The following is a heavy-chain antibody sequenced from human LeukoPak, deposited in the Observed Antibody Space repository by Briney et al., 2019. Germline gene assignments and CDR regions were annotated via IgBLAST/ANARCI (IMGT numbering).Heavy chain of an antibody. Sequence: PSETLSLTCTVSGYSISSGYFWGWIRQPPGKGLECIGTIYHSGSTYYNPSLKSRVTISVDTSKNQFSLKLDSVTAADTAVYYCARIYSSSWFLNWFDPWGQGTLVTVSS. CDR2: IYHSGST. D-gene: IGHD6-13*01. V-gene: IGHV4-38-2*02. CDR3: ARIYSSSWFLNWFDP. CDR1: GYSISSGYF. J-gene: IGHJ5*02.